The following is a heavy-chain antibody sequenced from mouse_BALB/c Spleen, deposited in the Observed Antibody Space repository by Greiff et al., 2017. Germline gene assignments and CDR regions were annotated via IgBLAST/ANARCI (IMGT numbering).Heavy chain of an antibody. J-gene: IGHJ4*01. CDR2: ISSGGST. Sequence: EVKLVESGGGLVKPGGSLKLSCAASGFTFSSYAMSWVRQTPEKRLEWVASISSGGSTYYPDSVMGRFTISRDNARNILYLQLSSLRSEDTAMYYCARGGDRYDGDAMDYWGQGTSVTVSS. V-gene: IGHV5-6-5*01. D-gene: IGHD2-14*01. CDR1: GFTFSSYA. CDR3: ARGGDRYDGDAMDY.